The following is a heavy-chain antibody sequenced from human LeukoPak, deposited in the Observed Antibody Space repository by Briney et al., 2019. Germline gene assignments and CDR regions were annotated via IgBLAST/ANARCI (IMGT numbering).Heavy chain of an antibody. Sequence: PRGSLRLSCAASGFTFSSYAMSWVRQARGKVLEWVSTISGSGGSTYYADSVKGRFTISRDNSKNTLYLQMNSLRAEDTAVYYCAKELSDADYFDYWGQGTLVTVSS. V-gene: IGHV3-23*01. J-gene: IGHJ4*02. CDR3: AKELSDADYFDY. CDR2: ISGSGGST. CDR1: GFTFSSYA. D-gene: IGHD2-21*02.